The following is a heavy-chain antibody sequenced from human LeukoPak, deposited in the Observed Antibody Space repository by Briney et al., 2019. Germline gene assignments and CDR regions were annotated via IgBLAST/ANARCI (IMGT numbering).Heavy chain of an antibody. V-gene: IGHV3-53*01. CDR3: ARVQSDSSGYSYWY. D-gene: IGHD3-22*01. CDR1: GFTVSSRY. CDR2: IYSGGNS. Sequence: GGSLRLSCAASGFTVSSRYMIWVRQAPGKGLEWVSVIYSGGNSYYADSVQGRFTISRDNSKNTVFLQMNSLRAEDMAVYYCARVQSDSSGYSYWYWGQGTLVTVSS. J-gene: IGHJ4*02.